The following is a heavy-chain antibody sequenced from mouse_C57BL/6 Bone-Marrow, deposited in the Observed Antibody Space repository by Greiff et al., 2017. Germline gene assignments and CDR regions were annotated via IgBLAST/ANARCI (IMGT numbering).Heavy chain of an antibody. J-gene: IGHJ4*01. CDR3: ARGRVEGYAMDD. D-gene: IGHD1-1*01. Sequence: EVQLVESGGDLVKPGGSLKLSCAASGFTFSSYGMSWVRQTPDQRLEWVATISSGGSYTYYPDSVKGRFTISRDNAKNTLYLQMSSLKSEDTAMYYCARGRVEGYAMDDWGQGTSVTVSS. CDR2: ISSGGSYT. CDR1: GFTFSSYG. V-gene: IGHV5-6*01.